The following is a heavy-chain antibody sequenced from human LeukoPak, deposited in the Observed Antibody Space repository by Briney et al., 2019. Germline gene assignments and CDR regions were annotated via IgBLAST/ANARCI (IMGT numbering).Heavy chain of an antibody. CDR1: GDSVSSYS. V-gene: IGHV4-59*02. J-gene: IGHJ4*02. Sequence: SETLSLTCTVSGDSVSSYSWNWIRQPPGKGLEWIGYVYLIGRTDYNPSLKSRVTMSVDTSKNQFSLRLSSVTAADTAVYYCARAKSQRGYTYGPHTYFDYWGQGTLVPVSS. D-gene: IGHD5-18*01. CDR3: ARAKSQRGYTYGPHTYFDY. CDR2: VYLIGRT.